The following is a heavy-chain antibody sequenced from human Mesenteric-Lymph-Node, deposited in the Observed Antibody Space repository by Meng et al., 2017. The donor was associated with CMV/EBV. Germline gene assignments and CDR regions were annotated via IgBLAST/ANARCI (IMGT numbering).Heavy chain of an antibody. J-gene: IGHJ5*02. CDR3: ARVVPAAEYWFDP. CDR1: GYTFTTYG. V-gene: IGHV1-18*01. D-gene: IGHD2-2*01. Sequence: ASVKVSCKASGYTFTTYGVTWVRQAPGQGLEWMGWISADTININYAQKFQGRVTLTTDTSTTTAYMELRSLRSDDTAVYYCARVVPAAEYWFDPWGQGTLVTVSS. CDR2: ISADTINI.